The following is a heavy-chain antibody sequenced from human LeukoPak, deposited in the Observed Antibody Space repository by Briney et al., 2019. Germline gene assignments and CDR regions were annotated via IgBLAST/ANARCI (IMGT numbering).Heavy chain of an antibody. Sequence: PSETLSLTCAVSGYSISSGYYWAWIRQPPGKGLEWIGSMYHSGSTYDSPSLKSRVTMSVDTSKNQFSPKLTSVTAADTAVYYCARQRYCHSTSCYFDYWGQGTLVTVSS. CDR1: GYSISSGYY. D-gene: IGHD2-2*01. J-gene: IGHJ4*02. CDR2: MYHSGST. V-gene: IGHV4-38-2*01. CDR3: ARQRYCHSTSCYFDY.